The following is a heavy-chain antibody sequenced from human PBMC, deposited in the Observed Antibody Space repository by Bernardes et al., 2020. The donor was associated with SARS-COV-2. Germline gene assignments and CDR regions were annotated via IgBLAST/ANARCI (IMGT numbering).Heavy chain of an antibody. CDR3: AREVRSGDRYFDF. Sequence: SETLSLTCAVYGGSFSGYYWSWIRQPPGKGLEWIGYIHSSGSTKYNPSLQSRVTISIDPSKNQFSLNLSSVTAADTALYYCAREVRSGDRYFDFWGQGTLVTVSS. V-gene: IGHV4-34*11. CDR1: GGSFSGYY. J-gene: IGHJ4*02. D-gene: IGHD4-17*01. CDR2: IHSSGST.